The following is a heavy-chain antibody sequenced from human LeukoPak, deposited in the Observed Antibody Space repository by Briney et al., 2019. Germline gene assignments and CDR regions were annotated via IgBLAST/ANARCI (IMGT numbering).Heavy chain of an antibody. V-gene: IGHV3-23*01. CDR3: AKDHQCYDRSGYCPIDY. D-gene: IGHD3-22*01. J-gene: IGHJ4*02. Sequence: GGSLRLSCVGSGFTFRSHAMSWVRQAPEKGLEFVSGIYENGGTTYYADSVKGRFTISRDDSKNTLYLQMNSLRAEDTAVYYCAKDHQCYDRSGYCPIDYWGQGTLVIVSA. CDR1: GFTFRSHA. CDR2: IYENGGTT.